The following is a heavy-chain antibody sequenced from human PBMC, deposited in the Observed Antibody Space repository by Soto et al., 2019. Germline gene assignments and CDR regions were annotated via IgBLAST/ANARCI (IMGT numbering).Heavy chain of an antibody. D-gene: IGHD6-6*01. CDR2: IIPIFGTA. CDR1: GGTFSSYA. V-gene: IGHV1-69*13. J-gene: IGHJ3*02. Sequence: SVKVSCKASGGTFSSYAISWVRQAPGQGLEWMGGIIPIFGTANYAQKFQGRVTITADESTSTAYMELSSLRSEDTAVYYCARDIAGAARHDAFDIWGQGTMVTVSS. CDR3: ARDIAGAARHDAFDI.